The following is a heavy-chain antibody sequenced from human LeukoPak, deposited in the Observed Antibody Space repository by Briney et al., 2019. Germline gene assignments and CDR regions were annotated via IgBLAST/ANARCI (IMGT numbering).Heavy chain of an antibody. J-gene: IGHJ3*02. V-gene: IGHV1-18*01. Sequence: GASVKVSCKASGYTFTSYGISWVRQAPGQGLEWMGWISAYNGNTNYAQKLQGRVTMTTDTSTSTAYMELRSLRSDDTAVYYCARSTTVTTVNAFDIWGQGTMVTVSS. CDR2: ISAYNGNT. CDR3: ARSTTVTTVNAFDI. D-gene: IGHD4-17*01. CDR1: GYTFTSYG.